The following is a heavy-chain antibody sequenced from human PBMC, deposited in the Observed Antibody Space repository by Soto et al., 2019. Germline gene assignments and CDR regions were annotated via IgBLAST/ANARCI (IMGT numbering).Heavy chain of an antibody. J-gene: IGHJ6*02. CDR2: ISYDGSNK. CDR1: GFTFSSYG. CDR3: AKEGSGSHSLDV. D-gene: IGHD1-26*01. Sequence: QVQLVESGGGVVQPGRSLRLSCAASGFTFSSYGMHWVRQAPGKGLEWVAVISYDGSNKYYADSVKGRFTISRDNSKNTLYLQMNSLRAEDTAVYYCAKEGSGSHSLDVWGQGTTVTVSS. V-gene: IGHV3-30*18.